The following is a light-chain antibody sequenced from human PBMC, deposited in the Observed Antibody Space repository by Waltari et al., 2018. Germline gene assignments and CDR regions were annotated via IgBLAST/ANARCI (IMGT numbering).Light chain of an antibody. CDR3: MQGLNLPLT. Sequence: EIVLTQSPATLSLSPGERATLPCRTSQSVRSYLAWYQQKPGQAPRLLIYDASNRASGIPARFSGSGSGTDFTLEISRVEADDVGVYYCMQGLNLPLTFGPGTKVDIK. V-gene: IGKV3-11*01. CDR2: DAS. J-gene: IGKJ3*01. CDR1: QSVRSY.